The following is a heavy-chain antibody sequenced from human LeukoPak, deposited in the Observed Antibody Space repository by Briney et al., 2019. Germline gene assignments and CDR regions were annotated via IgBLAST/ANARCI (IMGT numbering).Heavy chain of an antibody. D-gene: IGHD3-22*01. CDR1: GFTFSSYA. CDR3: ARGRPRYYYDSSGDFDY. V-gene: IGHV3-23*01. J-gene: IGHJ4*02. Sequence: GGSLRLSCAASGFTFSSYAMSWVRQAPGKGLEWVSTISGGGTSTYYADSVMGRFTISRDNSKNTLYLQMNSLRAEDPAVYYCARGRPRYYYDSSGDFDYWGQGTQVTVSS. CDR2: ISGGGTST.